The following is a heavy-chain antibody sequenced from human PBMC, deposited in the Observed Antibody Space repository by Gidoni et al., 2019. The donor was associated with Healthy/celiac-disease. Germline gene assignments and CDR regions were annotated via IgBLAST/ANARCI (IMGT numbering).Heavy chain of an antibody. V-gene: IGHV4-34*01. CDR1: GGSFSGYY. CDR2: INHSGRT. J-gene: IGHJ4*02. D-gene: IGHD6-19*01. Sequence: QVQLQQWGAGLLKPSETLSLTCAVYGGSFSGYYWSWIRQPPGKGLEWLGEINHSGRTNYNPSLKSRVTISVDTSKNQFSLKLSSVTAADTAVYYCARLIPPGNKEGGRQWLVEVPYYFDYWGQGTLVTVSS. CDR3: ARLIPPGNKEGGRQWLVEVPYYFDY.